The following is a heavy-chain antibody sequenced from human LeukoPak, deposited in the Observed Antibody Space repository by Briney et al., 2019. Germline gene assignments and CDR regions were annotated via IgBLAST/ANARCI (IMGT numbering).Heavy chain of an antibody. V-gene: IGHV3-7*01. J-gene: IGHJ6*03. Sequence: PGGSLRLSCAASGFTFSSYWMSWVRQAPGKGLEWVANIKQDGSEKYYVDSVKGRFTISRDNAKNSLYLQMNSLRAEDTAVYYCARRYSSGWPRNYYYYYMDVWGKGTTVTVSS. CDR3: ARRYSSGWPRNYYYYYMDV. D-gene: IGHD6-19*01. CDR1: GFTFSSYW. CDR2: IKQDGSEK.